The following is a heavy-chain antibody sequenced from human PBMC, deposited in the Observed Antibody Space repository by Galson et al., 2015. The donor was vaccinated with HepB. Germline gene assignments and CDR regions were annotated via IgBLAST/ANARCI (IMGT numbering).Heavy chain of an antibody. J-gene: IGHJ6*02. CDR3: ARDEETWWGVGYRMVI. Sequence: SVKVSCKGSGYPFNSFYINWMRQAPGQGLEWLGWISAYNGQTNYAQKVQDRIAMTIDTSTTTVYMELRSLRSDDTAIYYCARDEETWWGVGYRMVIWGQGTTVSVSS. CDR1: GYPFNSFY. D-gene: IGHD5-18*01. V-gene: IGHV1-18*01. CDR2: ISAYNGQT.